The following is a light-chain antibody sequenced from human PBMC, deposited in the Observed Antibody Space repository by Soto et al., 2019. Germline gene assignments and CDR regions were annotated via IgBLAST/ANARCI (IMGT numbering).Light chain of an antibody. CDR1: QSVNSN. Sequence: EMVMTQSPATLSVSPGERATLSCRASQSVNSNLAWYRQKPGQAPRLLFSDASTRATGVPARFSGSGSGTEFTLTISSLQSEDSGIYYCQQYNFWPPLTFGGGTKVEIK. V-gene: IGKV3-15*01. J-gene: IGKJ4*01. CDR3: QQYNFWPPLT. CDR2: DAS.